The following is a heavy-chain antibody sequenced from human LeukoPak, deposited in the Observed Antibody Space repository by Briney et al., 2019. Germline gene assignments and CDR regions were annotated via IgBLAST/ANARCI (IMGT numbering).Heavy chain of an antibody. CDR1: GDSINNYF. D-gene: IGHD3-10*01. CDR2: IFPSGGS. V-gene: IGHV4-4*07. CDR3: ARGSSGSYFNY. Sequence: SETLSLTCTVSGDSINNYFYSWVRPPAGKGREWIGRIFPSGGSNYNPSIKSRVTMSVDTSKSQVSLKLSSVTAADTAVYYCARGSSGSYFNYWGQGALVTVSS. J-gene: IGHJ4*02.